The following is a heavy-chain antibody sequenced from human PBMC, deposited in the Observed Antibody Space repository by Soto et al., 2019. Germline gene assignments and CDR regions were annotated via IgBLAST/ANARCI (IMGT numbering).Heavy chain of an antibody. Sequence: SETLSLTCSVSGDSISTVDYFWAWIRQPPGQALEYIGYIYKSATTYYNPPFEIRVAISLDTSKSQFSLNVTSVTAADTAVYFCARGRYCLTGRCFPNWFDSWGQGTLVTVSS. CDR1: GDSISTVDYF. J-gene: IGHJ5*01. CDR2: IYKSATT. V-gene: IGHV4-30-4*01. D-gene: IGHD2-15*01. CDR3: ARGRYCLTGRCFPNWFDS.